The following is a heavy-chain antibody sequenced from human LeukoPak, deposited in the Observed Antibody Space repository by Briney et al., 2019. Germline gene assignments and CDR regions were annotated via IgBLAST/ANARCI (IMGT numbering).Heavy chain of an antibody. CDR3: AKRGYYYDSSGYYSRTYFDY. J-gene: IGHJ4*02. D-gene: IGHD3-22*01. CDR1: GFTFSSYG. V-gene: IGHV3-30*18. Sequence: PGGSLRLSCVVSGFTFSSYGMHWVRQAPGKGPEWEAVISYDGSNKYYADSVKGRFTISRDNSKNTLYLQMNSLRAEDTAVYYCAKRGYYYDSSGYYSRTYFDYWGQGTLVIVSS. CDR2: ISYDGSNK.